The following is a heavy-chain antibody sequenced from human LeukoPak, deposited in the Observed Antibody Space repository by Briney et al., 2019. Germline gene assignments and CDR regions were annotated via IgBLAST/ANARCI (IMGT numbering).Heavy chain of an antibody. V-gene: IGHV3-48*04. D-gene: IGHD3-3*01. J-gene: IGHJ6*03. CDR3: ARETYYDFWSGYDPPYYYYYYMDV. CDR2: ISSSSSTI. Sequence: PGGSLRLSCAASGFTFSSYSMNWVRQAPGKGLEWVSYISSSSSTIYYADSVKGRFTISRDNAKNSLYLQINNLTAEDKDVYYYARETYYDFWSGYDPPYYYYYYMDVWGKGTTVTVSS. CDR1: GFTFSSYS.